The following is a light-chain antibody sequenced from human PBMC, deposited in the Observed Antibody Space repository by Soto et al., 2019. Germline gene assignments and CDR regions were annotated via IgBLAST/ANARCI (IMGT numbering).Light chain of an antibody. CDR3: CSYAGSYTYV. V-gene: IGLV2-11*01. CDR2: DVT. Sequence: QAVVTQPRSVSGSPGQSVTISCTGTSSDVGAYKYVSWYQRHPGKAPRLMIYDVTKRPSGVPDRFSGSKSGNTASLTISGLQADDEADYYCCSYAGSYTYVFGTGTKVTVL. CDR1: SSDVGAYKY. J-gene: IGLJ1*01.